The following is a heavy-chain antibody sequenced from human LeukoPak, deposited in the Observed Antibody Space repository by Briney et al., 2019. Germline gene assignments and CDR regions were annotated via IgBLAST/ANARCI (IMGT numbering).Heavy chain of an antibody. CDR1: GFTVSSNY. J-gene: IGHJ4*02. D-gene: IGHD3-22*01. V-gene: IGHV3-66*02. CDR3: ASSYDSSGYYFQVLDY. CDR2: IYSGGST. Sequence: GGSLGLSCAASGFTVSSNYMSWVRQAPGKGLEWVSVIYSGGSTYYADSVKGRFTISRDNSKNTLYLQMNSLRAEDTAVYYCASSYDSSGYYFQVLDYWGQGTLVTVSS.